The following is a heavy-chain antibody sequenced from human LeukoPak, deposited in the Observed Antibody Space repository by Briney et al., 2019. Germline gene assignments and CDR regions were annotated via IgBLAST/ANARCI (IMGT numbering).Heavy chain of an antibody. V-gene: IGHV1-46*01. D-gene: IGHD5-24*01. CDR1: GYTVTSYY. CDR2: LNPSGGSS. CDR3: ASAYKHGMDV. Sequence: ASVKVSCKASGYTVTSYYMHWVRQAPGQGLEWMAILNPSGGSSNYAQKFQGRATLTRATSTGTVYMELSSLRSEDTAVYYCASAYKHGMDVWGQGTTVTVSS. J-gene: IGHJ6*02.